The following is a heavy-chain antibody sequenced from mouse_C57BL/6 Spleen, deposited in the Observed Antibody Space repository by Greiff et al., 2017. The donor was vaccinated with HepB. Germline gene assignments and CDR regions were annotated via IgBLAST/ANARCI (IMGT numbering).Heavy chain of an antibody. CDR2: INPNYGTT. CDR1: GYSFTDYN. Sequence: EVQLQQSGPELVKPGASVKISCKASGYSFTDYNMNWVKQSNGKSLEWIGVINPNYGTTSYNQKFKGKATLTVDQSSSTAYMQLNSLTSEDSAVYYCARVFYYGNYALWYFDVWGTGTTVTVSS. CDR3: ARVFYYGNYALWYFDV. J-gene: IGHJ1*03. D-gene: IGHD2-1*01. V-gene: IGHV1-39*01.